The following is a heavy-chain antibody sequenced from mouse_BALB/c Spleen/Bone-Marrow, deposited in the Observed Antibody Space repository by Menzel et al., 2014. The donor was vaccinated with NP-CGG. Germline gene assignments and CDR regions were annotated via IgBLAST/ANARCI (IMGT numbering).Heavy chain of an antibody. Sequence: EVKLMESGGGLVQPGGSLKLPCAASGFTFSSYGMSWVRQTPDKRLELVATINNNDGNTYYPDSVKGRFTISRDNAKNTLYLQMGSLKSEDTAMYYCARDNYGSKFDYWGQGATLTVSS. J-gene: IGHJ2*01. CDR3: ARDNYGSKFDY. V-gene: IGHV5-6-3*01. CDR1: GFTFSSYG. D-gene: IGHD1-1*01. CDR2: INNNDGNT.